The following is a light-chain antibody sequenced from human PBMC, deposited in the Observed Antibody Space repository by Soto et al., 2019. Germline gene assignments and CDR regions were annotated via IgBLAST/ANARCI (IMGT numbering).Light chain of an antibody. CDR2: AAS. Sequence: ASQMTQSPSSLSASVGDRVTLTCRASQGIRNDLGWYQQKPGKAPKLLIYAASSLQSGVPPRFSGSGSGTDFTLAISSLQPEDSATYYCPHAINYPRTFGQGTKVDI. CDR1: QGIRND. CDR3: PHAINYPRT. V-gene: IGKV1-6*01. J-gene: IGKJ1*01.